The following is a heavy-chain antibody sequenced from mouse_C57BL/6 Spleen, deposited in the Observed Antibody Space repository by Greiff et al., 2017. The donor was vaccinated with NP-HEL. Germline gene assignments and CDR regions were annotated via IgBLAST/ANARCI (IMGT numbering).Heavy chain of an antibody. CDR2: ISSGGSYT. CDR1: GFTFSSYG. D-gene: IGHD1-1*01. Sequence: EVKLQESGGDLVKPGGSLKLSCAASGFTFSSYGMSWVRQTPDKRLEWVATISSGGSYTYYPDSVKGRFTISRDNAKNTLYLQMSSLKSEDTAMYYCARQPYYGSSYWYFDVWGTGTTVTVSS. V-gene: IGHV5-6*01. CDR3: ARQPYYGSSYWYFDV. J-gene: IGHJ1*03.